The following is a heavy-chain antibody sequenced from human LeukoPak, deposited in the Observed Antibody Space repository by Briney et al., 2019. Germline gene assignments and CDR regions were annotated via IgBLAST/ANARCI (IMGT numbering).Heavy chain of an antibody. J-gene: IGHJ4*02. V-gene: IGHV4-4*07. Sequence: SETLSLTCTVSGGSISSHYWSWIRQPAGKGLEWIGRIYTSGSTDYNPSLKSRVTMSVDTSKNQFSLKLSSVTAADTAVYHCARHYDSTDYFFDHWGQGTLVTVSS. CDR1: GGSISSHY. CDR3: ARHYDSTDYFFDH. CDR2: IYTSGST. D-gene: IGHD3-22*01.